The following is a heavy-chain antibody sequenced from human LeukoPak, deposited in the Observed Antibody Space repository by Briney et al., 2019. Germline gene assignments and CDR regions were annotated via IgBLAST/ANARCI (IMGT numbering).Heavy chain of an antibody. CDR3: AKALSIAVAGTDAFDI. J-gene: IGHJ3*02. D-gene: IGHD6-19*01. CDR2: ISGSGGST. Sequence: PGGSLRLSCAASGFTFSSYAMSWVRQAPGKGLEWVSAISGSGGSTYYADSVKGRFTISRDNSTNTLYLQMNSLRAEDTAVYYCAKALSIAVAGTDAFDIWGQGTMVTVCS. V-gene: IGHV3-23*01. CDR1: GFTFSSYA.